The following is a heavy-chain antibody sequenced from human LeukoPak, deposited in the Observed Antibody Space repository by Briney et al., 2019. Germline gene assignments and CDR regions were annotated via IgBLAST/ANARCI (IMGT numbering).Heavy chain of an antibody. J-gene: IGHJ6*03. CDR3: AKGGGYEAQYYYYYLDV. D-gene: IGHD5-12*01. V-gene: IGHV3-7*01. Sequence: GGSLRLSCAASGFTFSSYGMHWVRQAPGKGLEWVANIKQDESEKYYVDSVKGRFTISRDNAKNSLYLQMNSLRAEDTAVYYCAKGGGYEAQYYYYYLDVWGKGTTVTISS. CDR1: GFTFSSYG. CDR2: IKQDESEK.